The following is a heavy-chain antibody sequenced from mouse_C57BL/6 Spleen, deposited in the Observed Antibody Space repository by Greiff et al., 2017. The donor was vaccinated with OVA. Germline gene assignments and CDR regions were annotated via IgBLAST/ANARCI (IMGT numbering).Heavy chain of an antibody. V-gene: IGHV1-63*01. J-gene: IGHJ4*01. D-gene: IGHD2-4*01. CDR1: GYTFTNYW. Sequence: VQLQQSGAELVRPGTSVKMSCQASGYTFTNYWIGWAKQRPGHGLEWIGDIYPGGGYTNYNEKFKGKATLTADKSTSTAYMQFRSLTSEDSANYYCARMIKDAMDYWGQGTSGTVAS. CDR3: ARMIKDAMDY. CDR2: IYPGGGYT.